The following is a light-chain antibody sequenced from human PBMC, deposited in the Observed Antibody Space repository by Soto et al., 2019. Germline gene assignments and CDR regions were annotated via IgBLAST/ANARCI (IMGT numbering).Light chain of an antibody. J-gene: IGKJ4*01. V-gene: IGKV3-11*01. CDR1: QSISSN. Sequence: EIVLTQSPATLSLSPGERATLSCRASQSISSNLAWYQQKRGQAPRLLIYDASNRATGIPARFSGSGSGADFTLTISSLEPEDFAVYYCQQRSNWPPLTFGGGTKVGIK. CDR2: DAS. CDR3: QQRSNWPPLT.